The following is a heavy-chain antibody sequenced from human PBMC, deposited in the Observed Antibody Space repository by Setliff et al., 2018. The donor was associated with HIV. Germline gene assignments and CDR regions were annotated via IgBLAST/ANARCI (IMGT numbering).Heavy chain of an antibody. CDR2: ISAGGGST. J-gene: IGHJ3*02. V-gene: IGHV3-23*01. Sequence: GGSLRLSCAASGFTFSTYAMSWVRQAPGKGLAWVSAISAGGGSTYYAYSVKGRFTISSDNSKNTLSLQMNSLRAEDTAVYYCAKDQAVVTPRYDAFDIWGQGTMVTVSS. CDR1: GFTFSTYA. CDR3: AKDQAVVTPRYDAFDI. D-gene: IGHD2-15*01.